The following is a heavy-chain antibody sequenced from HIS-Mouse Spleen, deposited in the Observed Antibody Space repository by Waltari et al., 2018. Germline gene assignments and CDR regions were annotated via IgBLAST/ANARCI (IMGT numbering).Heavy chain of an antibody. Sequence: QLQLQESGPGLVKPSETLSLPCTVSGGSISSSSYYWGWIRQPPGKGLEWIRSIYYSGDTFYNPSLKSRVTISVDTSKTQFSLKLSSVTAADTAVYYCAREIPYSSSWYDWYFDLWGRGTLVTVSS. CDR2: IYYSGDT. V-gene: IGHV4-39*07. CDR1: GGSISSSSYY. D-gene: IGHD6-13*01. J-gene: IGHJ2*01. CDR3: AREIPYSSSWYDWYFDL.